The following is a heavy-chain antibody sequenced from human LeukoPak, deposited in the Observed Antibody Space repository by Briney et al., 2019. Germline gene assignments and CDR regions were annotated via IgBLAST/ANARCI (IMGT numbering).Heavy chain of an antibody. CDR1: GFTFSIYS. CDR3: AKGHGWEASYYYYYMDV. V-gene: IGHV3-21*01. Sequence: RTGGSLRLSCAASGFTFSIYSMNWVRQPPGKGLEWVSSISTSSSYIYYAGSVKGRFTISRDNAKNSLYLQMNSLRAEDTAVYYCAKGHGWEASYYYYYMDVWGKGTTVTISS. J-gene: IGHJ6*03. D-gene: IGHD1-26*01. CDR2: ISTSSSYI.